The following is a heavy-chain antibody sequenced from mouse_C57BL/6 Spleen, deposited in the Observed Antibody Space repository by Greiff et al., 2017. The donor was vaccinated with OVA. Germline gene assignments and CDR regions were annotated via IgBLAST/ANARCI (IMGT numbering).Heavy chain of an antibody. J-gene: IGHJ4*01. CDR1: GFTFSSYA. D-gene: IGHD1-1*01. Sequence: EVKLMESGGGLVKPGGSLKLSCAASGFTFSSYAMSWVRQTPEKRLEWVATISDGGSYTYYPDNVKGRFTISRDNAKNNLYLQMSHLKSEDTAMYYCARDSHYYGSSYAMDYWGQGTSVTVSS. V-gene: IGHV5-4*01. CDR2: ISDGGSYT. CDR3: ARDSHYYGSSYAMDY.